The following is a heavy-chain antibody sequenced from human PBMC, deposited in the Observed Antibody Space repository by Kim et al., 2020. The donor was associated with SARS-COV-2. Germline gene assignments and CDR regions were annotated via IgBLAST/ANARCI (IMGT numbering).Heavy chain of an antibody. CDR1: GYTFTSYG. V-gene: IGHV1-3*01. Sequence: ASVKVSCKASGYTFTSYGMHWVRQAPGQRLEWMGWINAGNGNTKYSKKLQGRVTITRDTSASTAYMELSSLSSEDTAVYYCARDEAIQAYYYDSSGLHAFDIWGQGTMVTVYS. CDR3: ARDEAIQAYYYDSSGLHAFDI. J-gene: IGHJ3*02. D-gene: IGHD3-22*01. CDR2: INAGNGNT.